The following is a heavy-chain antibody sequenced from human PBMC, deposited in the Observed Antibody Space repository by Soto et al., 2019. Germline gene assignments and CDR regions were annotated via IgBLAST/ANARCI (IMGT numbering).Heavy chain of an antibody. Sequence: GGSLRLSCAASGFTFSNAWMSWVRQAPGKGLEWVGRIKSKTDGGTTDYAAPVKGRFTISRDDSKNTLYLQMNSLKTEDTAVYYCTTDTHDYGDYDAFDIWGQGTMVTVSS. J-gene: IGHJ3*02. D-gene: IGHD4-17*01. CDR3: TTDTHDYGDYDAFDI. CDR2: IKSKTDGGTT. CDR1: GFTFSNAW. V-gene: IGHV3-15*01.